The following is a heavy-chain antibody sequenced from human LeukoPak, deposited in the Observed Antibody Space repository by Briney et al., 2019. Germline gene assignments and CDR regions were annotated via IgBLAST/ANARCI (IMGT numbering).Heavy chain of an antibody. CDR1: GGSISSTIYY. J-gene: IGHJ4*02. V-gene: IGHV4-39*07. CDR2: IYYRGST. D-gene: IGHD2-2*01. CDR3: ARVSYQEGVDY. Sequence: SETLSLTCTVSGGSISSTIYYWGWIRQPPGKGLEWIGSIYYRGSTYYNPSLKSRVAISVDTSKNQFSLKLSFVTAADAAVYYCARVSYQEGVDYWGQGTLVTVSS.